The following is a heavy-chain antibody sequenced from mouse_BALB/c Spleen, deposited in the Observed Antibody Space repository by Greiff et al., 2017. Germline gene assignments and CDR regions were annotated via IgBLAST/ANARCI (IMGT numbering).Heavy chain of an antibody. CDR3: ARSGYGNYAPDY. V-gene: IGHV14-3*02. D-gene: IGHD2-1*01. CDR1: GFNIKDTY. Sequence: DVQLQESGAELVKPGASVKLSCTASGFNIKDTYMHWVKQRPEQGLEWIGRIDPANGNTKYDPKFQGKATITADTSSNTAYLQLSSLTSEDTAVYYCARSGYGNYAPDYWGQGTTLTVSS. J-gene: IGHJ2*01. CDR2: IDPANGNT.